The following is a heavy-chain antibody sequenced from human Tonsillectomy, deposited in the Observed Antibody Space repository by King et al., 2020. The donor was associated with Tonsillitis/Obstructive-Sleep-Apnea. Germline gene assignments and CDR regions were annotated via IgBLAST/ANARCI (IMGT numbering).Heavy chain of an antibody. CDR3: ARDRSDGLDV. D-gene: IGHD1-26*01. CDR2: IYYIGST. Sequence: VQLQESGPGLVKPSETLSLTCTVSGGSITSYYWSWIRQPPGKGLEWIGNIYYIGSTNYNPSLKSRVIISIDTSKNQFSLKLSSVTAADTAVYYCARDRSDGLDVWGQGTTVTVSS. J-gene: IGHJ6*02. V-gene: IGHV4-59*01. CDR1: GGSITSYY.